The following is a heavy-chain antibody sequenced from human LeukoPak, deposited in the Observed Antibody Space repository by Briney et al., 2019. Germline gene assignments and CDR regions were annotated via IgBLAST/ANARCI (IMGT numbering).Heavy chain of an antibody. Sequence: GGSLRLSCAASGFTFSSYAMSWVRQAPGKGLEWVSAISSSGGSTYYADSVKGRFTISRDNSKNTLYLQMNSLRAEDTAVYYCANEEPLYDYVWGSYLDYWGQGTLVTVSS. D-gene: IGHD3-16*01. CDR3: ANEEPLYDYVWGSYLDY. J-gene: IGHJ4*02. V-gene: IGHV3-23*01. CDR2: ISSSGGST. CDR1: GFTFSSYA.